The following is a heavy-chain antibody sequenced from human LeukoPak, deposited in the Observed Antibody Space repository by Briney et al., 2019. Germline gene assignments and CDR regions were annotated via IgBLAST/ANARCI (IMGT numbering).Heavy chain of an antibody. Sequence: GESLKISCKGSGYSLTTYWIGWVRQMPGKGLEWMGIIYPGDSDTKYSPSFQGQVTISADKSISTAYLQWSSLKASDTAMYYCARRGPAVALDYWGQGTLVTVSS. CDR2: IYPGDSDT. CDR1: GYSLTTYW. D-gene: IGHD6-19*01. CDR3: ARRGPAVALDY. J-gene: IGHJ4*02. V-gene: IGHV5-51*01.